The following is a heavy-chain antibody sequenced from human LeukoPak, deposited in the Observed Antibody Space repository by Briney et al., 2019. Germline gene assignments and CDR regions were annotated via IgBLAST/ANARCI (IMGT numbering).Heavy chain of an antibody. J-gene: IGHJ5*02. CDR1: GYTLTELS. CDR3: ATDAGRTSGSYDWFDP. Sequence: ASVKVSCKVSGYTLTELSMHWVRRAPGKGLEWMGGFDPEDGETIYAQKFQGRVTMTEDTSTDTAYMELSSLRSEDTAVYYCATDAGRTSGSYDWFDPWGQGTLVTVSS. D-gene: IGHD1-26*01. V-gene: IGHV1-24*01. CDR2: FDPEDGET.